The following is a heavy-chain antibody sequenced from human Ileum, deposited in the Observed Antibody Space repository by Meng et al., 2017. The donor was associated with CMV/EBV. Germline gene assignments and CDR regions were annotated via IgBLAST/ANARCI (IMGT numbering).Heavy chain of an antibody. Sequence: SCKASGFTFSNHWMSWVRQAPGKGLEWVANIKPDGSDQSYVDSVKGRFTISRDNAKNSLYLQMNSLRAEDTAVYYCARDAFWGQGTLVTVSS. V-gene: IGHV3-7*01. J-gene: IGHJ4*02. CDR3: ARDAF. CDR2: IKPDGSDQ. CDR1: GFTFSNHW.